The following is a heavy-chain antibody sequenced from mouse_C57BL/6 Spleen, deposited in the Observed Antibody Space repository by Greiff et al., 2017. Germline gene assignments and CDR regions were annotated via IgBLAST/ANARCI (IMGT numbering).Heavy chain of an antibody. J-gene: IGHJ2*01. CDR1: GYAFSSSW. CDR2: IYPGDGDT. D-gene: IGHD2-1*01. V-gene: IGHV1-82*01. Sequence: VKLMESGPELVKPGASVKISCKASGYAFSSSWMNWVKQRPGKGLEWIGRIYPGDGDTYYNGKFKGKATLTADKSSSTAYMQLSILTSEDSAVYFCARSNGNYYFDYWGQGTTLTVSS. CDR3: ARSNGNYYFDY.